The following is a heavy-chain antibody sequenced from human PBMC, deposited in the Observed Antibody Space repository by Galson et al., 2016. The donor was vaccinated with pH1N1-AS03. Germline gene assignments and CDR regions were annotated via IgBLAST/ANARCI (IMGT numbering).Heavy chain of an antibody. D-gene: IGHD5-18*01. CDR1: GFTFRTFS. Sequence: SLRLSCAASGFTFRTFSIYWVRQAPGKGLEYVSGISDNGINTYYADPVKARFTISRDKSKNTVYLQMISLRTEDTAVYYCIKEGNRLQSRRSDAFDIWGRGTMVTVSS. CDR2: ISDNGINT. CDR3: IKEGNRLQSRRSDAFDI. V-gene: IGHV3-64D*06. J-gene: IGHJ3*02.